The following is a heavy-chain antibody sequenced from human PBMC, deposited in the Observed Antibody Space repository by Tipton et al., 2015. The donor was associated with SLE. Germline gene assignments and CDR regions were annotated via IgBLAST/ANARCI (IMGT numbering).Heavy chain of an antibody. Sequence: TLSLTCAVYGGSFSGYYWSWIRQPPGKGLEWIGEINHSGRTNYNPSLKSRVTISVDTSKNQFSLKLSSVTAADTAVYYCARELPDDAFDIWGQGTMVTVSS. CDR1: GGSFSGYY. J-gene: IGHJ3*02. CDR3: ARELPDDAFDI. V-gene: IGHV4-34*01. D-gene: IGHD5-24*01. CDR2: INHSGRT.